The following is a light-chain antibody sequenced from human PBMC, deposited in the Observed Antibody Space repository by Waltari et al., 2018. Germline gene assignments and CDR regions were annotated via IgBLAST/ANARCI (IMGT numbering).Light chain of an antibody. CDR1: ESLVYSDGNTY. CDR3: MQGTHWPLT. CDR2: NVS. Sequence: DVVMTQSPLSLPVTLGQPASLSCRSSESLVYSDGNTYLNWFQQGPGQSPRRLIYNVSNRDSGVPDRFSGSGSGTDFTLKISRVEAEDVRVYYCMQGTHWPLTFGGGTKVEIK. V-gene: IGKV2-30*01. J-gene: IGKJ4*01.